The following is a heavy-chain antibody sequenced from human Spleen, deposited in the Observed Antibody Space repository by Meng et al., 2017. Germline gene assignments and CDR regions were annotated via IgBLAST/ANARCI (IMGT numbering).Heavy chain of an antibody. Sequence: SETLSLTCTVSGGPISSYYWNWIRQPPGKGLEWIGYIYYTGSTSYNPSLKSRVTISVDTSKNQFSLKLSSVTAADTAVYYCARALVVDATFVHYNWFDPWGQGTLVTVSS. D-gene: IGHD2-15*01. CDR2: IYYTGST. J-gene: IGHJ5*02. CDR1: GGPISSYY. CDR3: ARALVVDATFVHYNWFDP. V-gene: IGHV4-59*12.